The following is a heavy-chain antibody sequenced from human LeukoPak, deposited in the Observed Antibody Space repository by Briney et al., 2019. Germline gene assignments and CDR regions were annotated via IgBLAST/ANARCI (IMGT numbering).Heavy chain of an antibody. CDR3: ARYESSTSFDP. CDR1: GASISTYY. CDR2: IYTSGST. Sequence: PSETLSLTCTVSGASISTYYWSWIRQPPGEGLEWIGYIYTSGSTNYNPYLKSRVTISVDTSKNQFSLKLSSVTAADTAVYYCARYESSTSFDPWGQGTLVTVSS. J-gene: IGHJ5*02. D-gene: IGHD2-2*01. V-gene: IGHV4-4*09.